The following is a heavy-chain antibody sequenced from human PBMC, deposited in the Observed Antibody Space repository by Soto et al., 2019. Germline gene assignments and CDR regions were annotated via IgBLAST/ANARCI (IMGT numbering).Heavy chain of an antibody. J-gene: IGHJ4*02. CDR3: ARVVDFWSGYPSVY. Sequence: ASVKVSCKASGYTFTSYGISWVRQAPGQGLEWMGWISAYNGNTNYAQKLQGRVTMTTDTSTSTAYMELRSLRSDDTAVYYCARVVDFWSGYPSVYWGQGTLVTVSS. CDR1: GYTFTSYG. CDR2: ISAYNGNT. V-gene: IGHV1-18*01. D-gene: IGHD3-3*01.